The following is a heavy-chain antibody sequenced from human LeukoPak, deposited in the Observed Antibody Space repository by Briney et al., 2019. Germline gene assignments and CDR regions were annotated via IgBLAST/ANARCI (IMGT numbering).Heavy chain of an antibody. CDR2: INSDGSST. D-gene: IGHD6-19*01. J-gene: IGHJ6*02. V-gene: IGHV3-74*01. CDR3: ASYHQYSSGWYYYYYGMDV. Sequence: GSLRLSCAASGFTFSSYSMNCVRQAPGKGLVWVSRINSDGSSTSYADSVKGRFTISRDNAKNTLYLQMNSLRAEDTAVYYCASYHQYSSGWYYYYYGMDVWGQGTTVTVSS. CDR1: GFTFSSYS.